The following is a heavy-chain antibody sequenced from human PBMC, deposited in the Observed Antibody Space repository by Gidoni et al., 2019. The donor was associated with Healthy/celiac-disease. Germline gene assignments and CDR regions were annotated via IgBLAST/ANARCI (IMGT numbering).Heavy chain of an antibody. CDR3: ARDPHGRGFDY. CDR1: GGTFSSYT. D-gene: IGHD2-15*01. CDR2: IIPILGIA. V-gene: IGHV1-69*08. J-gene: IGHJ4*02. Sequence: QVQLVQSGAEVKKPGSSVKVSCKASGGTFSSYTISWVRQAPGQGLEWMGRIIPILGIANYAQKFQGRVTITADKSTSTAYMELSSLRSEDTAVYYCARDPHGRGFDYWGQGTLVTVSS.